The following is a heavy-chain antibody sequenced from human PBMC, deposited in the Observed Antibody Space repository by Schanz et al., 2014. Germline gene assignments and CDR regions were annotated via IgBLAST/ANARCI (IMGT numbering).Heavy chain of an antibody. CDR3: ARGNYGMDV. Sequence: EVQLVESGGGLVKSGGSLRLSCATSGFIFTSYSMHWVRQAPGKGLEWVSSISSSSNYYYYADSVKGRFTISRDAAKDSLFLQMTSLRADDTAVYFCARGNYGMDVWGQGTTVTVSS. CDR1: GFIFTSYS. CDR2: ISSSSNYY. J-gene: IGHJ6*02. V-gene: IGHV3-21*01.